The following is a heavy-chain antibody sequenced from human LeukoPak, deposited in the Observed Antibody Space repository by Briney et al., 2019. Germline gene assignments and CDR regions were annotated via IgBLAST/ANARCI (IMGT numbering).Heavy chain of an antibody. D-gene: IGHD6-13*01. CDR2: INAGNGNT. V-gene: IGHV1-3*01. Sequence: GASVKVSCKASGYTFTSYAMHWVRQAPGQRLEWMGWINAGNGNTKYSQKFQGRVTITRDTSASTAYMELSSLRSEDTAVYYCARGQNIAAAGLDYWGQGTLVTVSS. CDR3: ARGQNIAAAGLDY. J-gene: IGHJ4*02. CDR1: GYTFTSYA.